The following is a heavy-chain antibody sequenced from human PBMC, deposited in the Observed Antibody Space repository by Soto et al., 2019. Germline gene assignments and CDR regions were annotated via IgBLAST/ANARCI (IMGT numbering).Heavy chain of an antibody. V-gene: IGHV3-30*04. CDR1: GFTFKSHA. J-gene: IGHJ4*02. Sequence: PGGSLRLSCSASGFTFKSHAMHWVRQVPGKGLEWVAVISYDGSNKYYADSVKGRFTISRDNSKNTLYLQMNSLRAEDTAVYYCAKDPGYSSSWFAFDYWGQGTLVTVSS. CDR3: AKDPGYSSSWFAFDY. D-gene: IGHD6-13*01. CDR2: ISYDGSNK.